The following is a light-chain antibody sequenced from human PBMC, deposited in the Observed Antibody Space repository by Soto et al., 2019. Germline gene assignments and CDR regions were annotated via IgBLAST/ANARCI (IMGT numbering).Light chain of an antibody. CDR3: QQYHDWGE. Sequence: IVMTQAPATLSVSPWERATLSCRASQSVSSNLAWYQQKPGQAPRLLIYGASTRATGIPARFSGSGSGTEFTLTISSLQSEDFAVYYCQQYHDWGEFGQGTKVDIK. CDR1: QSVSSN. CDR2: GAS. V-gene: IGKV3-15*01. J-gene: IGKJ1*01.